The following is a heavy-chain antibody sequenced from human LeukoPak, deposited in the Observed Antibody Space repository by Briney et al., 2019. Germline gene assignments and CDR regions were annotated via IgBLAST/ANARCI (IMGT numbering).Heavy chain of an antibody. D-gene: IGHD2-21*02. J-gene: IGHJ4*02. CDR3: ARLMVVTAIPYYFDY. Sequence: GESPKTSRKGSGYSFTSYWIGRVRQIPGKGPEWMGIIYPGYSDTRYSPSFQGQVPLPADKSISTADLQWSSLKASDTAMYYWARLMVVTAIPYYFDYWGQGTLVTVSS. CDR2: IYPGYSDT. V-gene: IGHV5-51*01. CDR1: GYSFTSYW.